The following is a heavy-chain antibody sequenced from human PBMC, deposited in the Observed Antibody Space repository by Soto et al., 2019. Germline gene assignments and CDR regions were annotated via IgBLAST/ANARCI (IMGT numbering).Heavy chain of an antibody. J-gene: IGHJ6*02. CDR2: IHHSGST. Sequence: PSETLSLTCTVSGGSISSSSYYWGWIRQPPGKGLEWIGYIHHSGSTSYNPSLKSRVTMSVDTSKNQFSLKVNSVTAADTALYYCARQGFGQLHGLVDVWGPGTTVTVSS. CDR3: ARQGFGQLHGLVDV. CDR1: GGSISSSSYY. D-gene: IGHD3-10*01. V-gene: IGHV4-61*05.